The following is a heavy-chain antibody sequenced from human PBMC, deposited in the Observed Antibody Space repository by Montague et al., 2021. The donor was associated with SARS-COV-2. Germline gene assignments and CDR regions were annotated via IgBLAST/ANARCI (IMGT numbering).Heavy chain of an antibody. CDR2: IYHSGST. Sequence: SETLSLTCAVSGGSISSSNWWSWVRQPPGKGLEWIGEIYHSGSTNYNPSLKSRVTISVDKSKNQFSLTLSSVTAADTAVYSCARGGVGLWFGRALDYWGQGTLVTVSS. CDR1: GGSISSSNW. D-gene: IGHD3-10*01. CDR3: ARGGVGLWFGRALDY. V-gene: IGHV4-4*02. J-gene: IGHJ4*02.